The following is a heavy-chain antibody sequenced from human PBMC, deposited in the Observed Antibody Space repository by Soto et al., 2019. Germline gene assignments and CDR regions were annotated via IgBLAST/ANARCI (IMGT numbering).Heavy chain of an antibody. CDR2: INSDGSST. J-gene: IGHJ6*02. CDR1: GFTFSSYW. Sequence: LSLTCAASGFTFSSYWMHWVRQAPGKGLVWVSRINSDGSSTSYADSVKGRFTISRDNAKNTLYLQMNSLRAEDTAVYYCARVQYYDFWSGYPYYYYYGMDVWGQGTTVTVSS. CDR3: ARVQYYDFWSGYPYYYYYGMDV. V-gene: IGHV3-74*01. D-gene: IGHD3-3*01.